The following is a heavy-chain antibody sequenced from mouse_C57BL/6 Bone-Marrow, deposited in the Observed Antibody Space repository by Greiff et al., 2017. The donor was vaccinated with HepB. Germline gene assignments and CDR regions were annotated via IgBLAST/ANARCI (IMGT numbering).Heavy chain of an antibody. V-gene: IGHV2-2*01. Sequence: VKLMESGPGLVQPSQSLSITCTVSGFSLTSYGVHWVRQSPGKGLEWLGVIWSGGSTDYNAAFISRLSISKDNSKSQVFFKMNSLQADDTAIYYCARIGPWFAYWGQGTLVTVSA. CDR3: ARIGPWFAY. CDR2: IWSGGST. J-gene: IGHJ3*01. CDR1: GFSLTSYG.